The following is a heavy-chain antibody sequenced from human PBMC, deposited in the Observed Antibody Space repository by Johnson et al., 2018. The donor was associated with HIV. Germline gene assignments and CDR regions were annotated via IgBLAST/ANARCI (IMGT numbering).Heavy chain of an antibody. J-gene: IGHJ3*02. Sequence: VQLVESGGGLVKPGGSLRLSCAVSGFTFSDYYMSWIRQAPGKGLEWVANIKQDGREKYYGDSVKGRFTISRDNSKNTLYLHMSSLRLEDTAVYYCAKGQVARGAFDIWGQGTMVTVSS. CDR1: GFTFSDYY. V-gene: IGHV3-7*01. CDR3: AKGQVARGAFDI. CDR2: IKQDGREK.